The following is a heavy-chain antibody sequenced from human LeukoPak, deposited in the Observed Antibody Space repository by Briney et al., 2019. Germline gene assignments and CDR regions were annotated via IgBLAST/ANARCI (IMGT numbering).Heavy chain of an antibody. Sequence: GGSLRLSCLVSGFTFSGSWMSWVRQAPAKGLEWVANINPDGTSKFYVDSVKGRFTISRDNAKNSVYLQMNSLRAEDTAVYYCAKDGRTYPYCGQGTLVTVSS. CDR1: GFTFSGSW. CDR3: AKDGRTYPY. V-gene: IGHV3-7*01. CDR2: INPDGTSK. J-gene: IGHJ4*02. D-gene: IGHD3/OR15-3a*01.